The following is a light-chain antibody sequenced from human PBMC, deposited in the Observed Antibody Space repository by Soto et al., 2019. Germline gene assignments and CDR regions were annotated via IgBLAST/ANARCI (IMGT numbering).Light chain of an antibody. CDR2: TNN. CDR3: AAWVDSLSGVV. V-gene: IGLV1-44*01. CDR1: SSNIGSNN. Sequence: QSVLTQPPSTSGTPGQRVTISCSGSSSNIGSNNVNWYQQFPGTAPKLLIYTNNQRPSGVPDRFSGSKSGTSASLAISGLQSEDEADYYCAAWVDSLSGVVFGGGTKLTVL. J-gene: IGLJ3*02.